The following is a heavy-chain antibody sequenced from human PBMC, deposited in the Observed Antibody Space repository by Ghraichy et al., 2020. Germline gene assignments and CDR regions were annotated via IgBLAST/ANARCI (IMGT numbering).Heavy chain of an antibody. V-gene: IGHV3-48*02. CDR1: GFTFSSHS. J-gene: IGHJ3*02. CDR3: ARGNGDYAGSAFDI. D-gene: IGHD4-17*01. CDR2: ISSSSSTI. Sequence: LSLTCAASGFTFSSHSMNWVRQTPGKGLEWVSYISSSSSTIYYTDSVKGRFTISRDNAKNSLYLQMNSLRDDDTAVYYCARGNGDYAGSAFDIWGQGTMVTVSS.